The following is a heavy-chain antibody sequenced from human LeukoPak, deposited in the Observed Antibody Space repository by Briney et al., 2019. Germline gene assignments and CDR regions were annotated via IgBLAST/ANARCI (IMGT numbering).Heavy chain of an antibody. CDR1: GFTFSSYG. Sequence: PGGSLRLSCAASGFTFSSYGMHWVRQAPGKGLEWVAFIRYDGSNKYFTDSVKGRFTISRDNSKNTLYLQMNSLRAEDTAVYYCANWDFWSGNDAFDIWGQGTMVTVSS. J-gene: IGHJ3*02. CDR3: ANWDFWSGNDAFDI. V-gene: IGHV3-30*02. D-gene: IGHD3-3*01. CDR2: IRYDGSNK.